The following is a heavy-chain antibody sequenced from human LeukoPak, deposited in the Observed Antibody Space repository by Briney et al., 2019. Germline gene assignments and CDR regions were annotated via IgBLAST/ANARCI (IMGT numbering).Heavy chain of an antibody. CDR1: GGTFSSYA. CDR3: ARGGGRWLQLSVADYYGMDV. D-gene: IGHD5-24*01. J-gene: IGHJ6*02. CDR2: IIPVLGIT. Sequence: SVKVSCKASGGTFSSYAISWVRQAPGQGLEWMGRIIPVLGITNYAQKFQGRVTITADKSTSTADMELSSLRSEDTAVYYCARGGGRWLQLSVADYYGMDVWGRGTTVAVSS. V-gene: IGHV1-69*04.